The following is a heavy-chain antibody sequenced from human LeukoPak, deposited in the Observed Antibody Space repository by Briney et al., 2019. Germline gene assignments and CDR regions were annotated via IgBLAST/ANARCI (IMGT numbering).Heavy chain of an antibody. D-gene: IGHD3-9*01. CDR2: ISSGGNTE. CDR1: GFSFSSYE. Sequence: GGSLRLSCAASGFSFSSYEMNWVRQAPGKRLEWVSHISSGGNTEYYVDSVRGRFTMSRDNAKNLLFLQMNSLRAEDTAVYYCARDTLNGPFVISLDYWGQGALVTVSS. CDR3: ARDTLNGPFVISLDY. J-gene: IGHJ4*02. V-gene: IGHV3-48*03.